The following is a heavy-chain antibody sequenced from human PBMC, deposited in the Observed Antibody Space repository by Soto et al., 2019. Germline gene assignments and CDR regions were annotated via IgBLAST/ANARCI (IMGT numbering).Heavy chain of an antibody. J-gene: IGHJ1*01. CDR3: ARERVVVVAATQPAAEYFQH. CDR2: INHSGST. Sequence: QVQLQQWGAGLLKPSETLSLTCAVYGGSFSGYYWSWIRQPPGKGLEWIGEINHSGSTNYNPSLKSRVTISVDTSKNQFSLKLSSVTAADTAVYYCARERVVVVAATQPAAEYFQHWGQGTLVTVSS. D-gene: IGHD2-15*01. V-gene: IGHV4-34*01. CDR1: GGSFSGYY.